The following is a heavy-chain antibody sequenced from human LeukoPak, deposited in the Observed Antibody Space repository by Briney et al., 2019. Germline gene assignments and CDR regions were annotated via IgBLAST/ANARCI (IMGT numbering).Heavy chain of an antibody. J-gene: IGHJ5*02. Sequence: ASVKVSCKASGYTFTSYDINWVRQATGQGLEWMGWMNPNSSNTGYAQKFQGRVTMTRNTSISTAYMELSSLRSEDTAVYYCARGDFWSGYYDWFDPWGQGTLVTVSS. CDR1: GYTFTSYD. D-gene: IGHD3-3*01. CDR2: MNPNSSNT. V-gene: IGHV1-8*01. CDR3: ARGDFWSGYYDWFDP.